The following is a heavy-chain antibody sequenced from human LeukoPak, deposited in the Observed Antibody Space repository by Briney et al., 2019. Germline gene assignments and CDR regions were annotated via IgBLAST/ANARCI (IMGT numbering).Heavy chain of an antibody. J-gene: IGHJ4*02. D-gene: IGHD6-13*01. CDR3: AKASSSWYSSFDY. CDR2: ISGSGGST. V-gene: IGHV3-23*01. CDR1: GFTFSSYA. Sequence: GGSLRLSCAASGFTFSSYAMSWVRQAPGKGLEWVSAISGSGGSTYYADSVKGRFTISRDNSKKTLYLQMNSRRAEDTADYYGAKASSSWYSSFDYWGQETLVTVSS.